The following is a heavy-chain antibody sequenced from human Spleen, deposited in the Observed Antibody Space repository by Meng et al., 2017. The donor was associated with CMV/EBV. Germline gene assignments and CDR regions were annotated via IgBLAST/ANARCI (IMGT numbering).Heavy chain of an antibody. CDR3: ARDLVIIVATEGAFDI. D-gene: IGHD3-22*01. J-gene: IGHJ3*02. CDR2: ISRSSSFI. V-gene: IGHV3-21*06. CDR1: GFTFSSYS. Sequence: GESLKISCAAPGFTFSSYSMNWVRQAPGKGLEWVSSISRSSSFIDYADSVKGRFTISRDNAKNLLYLQMSSLRAEDTSVYYCARDLVIIVATEGAFDIWGQGTTVTVSS.